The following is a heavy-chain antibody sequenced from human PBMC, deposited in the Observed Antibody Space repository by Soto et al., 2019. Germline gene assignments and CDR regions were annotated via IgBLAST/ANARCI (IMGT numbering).Heavy chain of an antibody. CDR1: GSTSNNYA. D-gene: IGHD2-15*01. CDR3: AKGRASGGLYGMDV. CDR2: ISDSGAST. Sequence: RSLTLSCVVSGSTSNNYAMNWVRLPPGKGLEWVSSISDSGASTYYADSVKGRFTISRYNSKNTLYLQMNSLRAEDTAVYYCAKGRASGGLYGMDVWGQGTTVTVSS. J-gene: IGHJ6*02. V-gene: IGHV3-23*01.